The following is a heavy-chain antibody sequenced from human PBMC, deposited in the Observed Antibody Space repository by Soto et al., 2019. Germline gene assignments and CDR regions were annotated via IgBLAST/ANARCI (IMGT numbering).Heavy chain of an antibody. Sequence: SETLSLTCAVYGGSFSGYYWSWIRQPPGKGLEWIGEINHSGSTNYNPSLKSRVTISVDTSKNQFSLKLSSVTAADTAVYYCARVGVVPAACDYWGQGTLVTVSS. J-gene: IGHJ4*02. CDR1: GGSFSGYY. CDR2: INHSGST. CDR3: ARVGVVPAACDY. V-gene: IGHV4-34*01. D-gene: IGHD2-2*01.